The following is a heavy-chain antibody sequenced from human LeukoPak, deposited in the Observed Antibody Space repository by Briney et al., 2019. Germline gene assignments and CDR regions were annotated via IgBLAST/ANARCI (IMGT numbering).Heavy chain of an antibody. D-gene: IGHD5-18*01. J-gene: IGHJ4*02. CDR2: ISSSGSYI. CDR3: ARDGDTAMAGSDY. Sequence: GGSLRLSCAASGFTFSSYSMNWVRQAPGKGLEWVSSISSSGSYIYYADSVKGRFTISRDNAKNSLYLQMNSLRAEDTAVYYCARDGDTAMAGSDYWGQGTLVTVSS. CDR1: GFTFSSYS. V-gene: IGHV3-21*01.